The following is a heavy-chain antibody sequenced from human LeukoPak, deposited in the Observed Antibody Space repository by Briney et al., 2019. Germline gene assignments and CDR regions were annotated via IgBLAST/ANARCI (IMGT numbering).Heavy chain of an antibody. Sequence: ASVKVSCKASGGTFSSYAISWVRQAPGQGLEWMERIIPIFGTANYAQNSQRRVTITTDESTSTAYMELSSLRSEDTAVYYCARAFGTYYYGAGSFNLDYWGQGTLVTVSS. CDR2: IIPIFGTA. D-gene: IGHD3-10*01. CDR1: GGTFSSYA. CDR3: ARAFGTYYYGAGSFNLDY. V-gene: IGHV1-69*05. J-gene: IGHJ4*01.